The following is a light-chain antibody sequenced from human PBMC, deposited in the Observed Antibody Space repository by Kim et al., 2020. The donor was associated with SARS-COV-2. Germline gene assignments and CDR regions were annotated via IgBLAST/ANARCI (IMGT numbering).Light chain of an antibody. CDR3: QYLEWPLT. CDR1: QGVNNN. V-gene: IGKV3-15*01. Sequence: EIVMTQSPATLSVSPGETTTLSCRASQGVNNNLAWYQHKPGQAPTLLIYDASTRATGIPGRFSGSGSGTEFTLTIISLQSEDFAVYYCQYLEWPLTFGGGTKVDIK. J-gene: IGKJ4*01. CDR2: DAS.